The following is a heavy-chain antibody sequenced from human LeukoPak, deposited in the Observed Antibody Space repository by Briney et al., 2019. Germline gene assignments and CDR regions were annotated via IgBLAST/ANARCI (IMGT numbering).Heavy chain of an antibody. CDR3: ARGGWFGESDY. CDR2: IYYSGST. J-gene: IGHJ4*02. D-gene: IGHD3-10*01. V-gene: IGHV4-39*07. Sequence: PSETLSLTCTVSGGSISSSSYYWGWIRQPPGKGLEWIGSIYYSGSTYYNPSLKSRVTISVDTSKNQFSLKLSSVTAADTAVYYCARGGWFGESDYWGQGTLVTVSS. CDR1: GGSISSSSYY.